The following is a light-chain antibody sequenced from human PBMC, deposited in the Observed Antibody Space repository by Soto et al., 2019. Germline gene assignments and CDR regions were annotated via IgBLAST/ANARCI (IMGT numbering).Light chain of an antibody. CDR3: ATWDSALSVVV. CDR1: SSNIGNNY. Sequence: QSALTQPPSVSAAPGQKVTISCSGSSSNIGNNYVSWHQQLPGTAPKLLIYDNDNRPSEIPERFSGSKSGTSATLGITGLQTGDEAYYYCATWDSALSVVVFGGGTKLTVL. J-gene: IGLJ2*01. V-gene: IGLV1-51*01. CDR2: DND.